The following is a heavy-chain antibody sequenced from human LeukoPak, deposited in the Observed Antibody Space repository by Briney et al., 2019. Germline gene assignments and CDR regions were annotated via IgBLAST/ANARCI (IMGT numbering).Heavy chain of an antibody. Sequence: PGGSLRLSCAASGFTFSSYGMHWVRQAPGKGLEWVAVISYDGSNKYYADSVKGRFTISRDNSKNTLYLQMNSLRAEDTAVYYCAKTYGSGSYYNGDAFDIWGQGTMVTVSS. CDR3: AKTYGSGSYYNGDAFDI. D-gene: IGHD3-10*01. CDR1: GFTFSSYG. CDR2: ISYDGSNK. V-gene: IGHV3-30*18. J-gene: IGHJ3*02.